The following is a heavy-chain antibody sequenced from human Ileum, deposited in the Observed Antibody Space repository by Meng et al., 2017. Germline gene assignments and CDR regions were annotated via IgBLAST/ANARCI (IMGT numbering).Heavy chain of an antibody. D-gene: IGHD1-26*01. J-gene: IGHJ4*02. V-gene: IGHV1-2*06. CDR2: INPNTGGT. Sequence: ASVKVSCKASGYTFTLYYIHWVRQAPGQGLEWMGRINPNTGGTNYSQKFQGRIAMTRDTSITTAYMELTSLRSDDTAVFYCAREEGGTYHHFDFWCQGILVTVSS. CDR3: AREEGGTYHHFDF. CDR1: GYTFTLYY.